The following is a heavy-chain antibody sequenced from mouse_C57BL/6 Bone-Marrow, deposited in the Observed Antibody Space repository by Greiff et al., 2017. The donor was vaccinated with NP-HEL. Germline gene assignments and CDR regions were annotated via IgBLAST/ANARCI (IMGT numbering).Heavy chain of an antibody. CDR3: ARYQRYAMDY. V-gene: IGHV1-69*01. CDR1: GYTFTSYW. CDR2: IDPSDSYT. J-gene: IGHJ4*01. Sequence: QVQLQQPGAELVMPGASVKLSCKASGYTFTSYWMHWVKQRPGQGLEWIGEIDPSDSYTNYNQKFKGKSTLTVDKSSSTAYLQLSSLTSADSAVYYCARYQRYAMDYWGKGTSVTVAS.